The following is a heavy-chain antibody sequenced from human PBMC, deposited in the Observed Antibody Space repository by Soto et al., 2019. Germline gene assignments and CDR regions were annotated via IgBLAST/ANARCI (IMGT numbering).Heavy chain of an antibody. Sequence: PSETLSLTCTVSGGSISSYYWSWIRQPPGKGLEWIGYIYYSGSTNYNPSLKSRVTISVDTSKNQFPLKLSSVTAADTAVYYCASGYYSEYCFDYWGQGTLVTVSS. J-gene: IGHJ4*02. CDR2: IYYSGST. CDR3: ASGYYSEYCFDY. D-gene: IGHD3-22*01. V-gene: IGHV4-59*01. CDR1: GGSISSYY.